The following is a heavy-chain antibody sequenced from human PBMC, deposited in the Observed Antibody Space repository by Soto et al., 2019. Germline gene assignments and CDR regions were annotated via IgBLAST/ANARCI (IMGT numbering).Heavy chain of an antibody. D-gene: IGHD1-26*01. J-gene: IGHJ5*02. CDR3: ARVVGALGHWFDP. CDR1: GYTFTSYG. CDR2: ISAYNYNT. Sequence: QVQLVQSGAEVKKPGASVKVSCKASGYTFTSYGLSWVRQAPGQGLEWMGRISAYNYNTNYAQKRQGRVTMTTDTSTRTAYMELSSLRSDDTAVYYCARVVGALGHWFDPWGQGTLVTVSS. V-gene: IGHV1-18*01.